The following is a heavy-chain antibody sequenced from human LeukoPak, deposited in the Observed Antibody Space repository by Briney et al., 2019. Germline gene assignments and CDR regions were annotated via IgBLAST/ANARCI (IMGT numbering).Heavy chain of an antibody. CDR1: GFDLNTYE. J-gene: IGHJ5*02. V-gene: IGHV3-48*03. Sequence: GGSLRLSCAASGFDLNTYEMNWVRQAPGKGVEWIADITISGHTKNYADSVKGRFTISRDNAGTSLYLQMNSLRVEDTGVYCCARGDPHADLWGQGTLVTVSS. CDR3: ARGDPHADL. CDR2: ITISGHTK.